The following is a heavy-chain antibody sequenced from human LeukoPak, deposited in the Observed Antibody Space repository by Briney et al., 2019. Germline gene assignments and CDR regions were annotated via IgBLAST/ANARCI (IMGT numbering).Heavy chain of an antibody. V-gene: IGHV3-48*03. D-gene: IGHD5-12*01. Sequence: GGSLRLSCAASGFTFSSYEMNWVRQAPGKGLEWVSYLSSSGSTIYYADSVKGRFTISRDNAKTSLYLQMNSLRAEDTAVYYCAGYGVRWLRKNYFDYWGQGTLVIVSS. CDR3: AGYGVRWLRKNYFDY. CDR2: LSSSGSTI. J-gene: IGHJ4*02. CDR1: GFTFSSYE.